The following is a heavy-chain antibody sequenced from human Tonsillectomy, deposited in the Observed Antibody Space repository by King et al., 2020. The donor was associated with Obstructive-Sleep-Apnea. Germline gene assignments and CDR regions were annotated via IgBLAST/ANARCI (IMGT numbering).Heavy chain of an antibody. CDR2: ISRSSSFI. J-gene: IGHJ4*02. CDR3: ARADYYDSSGYYYESGFDY. CDR1: GFTFSNYS. D-gene: IGHD3-22*01. Sequence: VQLVESGGGLVKPGGSLRLSCAASGFTFSNYSMNWVRQAPGKGLEWVSSISRSSSFIYYADSVKGRFTISRDNAKNSLYLQMNSLRAEDTAVYYCARADYYDSSGYYYESGFDYWGQGTLVTVSS. V-gene: IGHV3-21*01.